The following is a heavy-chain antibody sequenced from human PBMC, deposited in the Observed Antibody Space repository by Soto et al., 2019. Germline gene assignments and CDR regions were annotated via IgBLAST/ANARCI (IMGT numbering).Heavy chain of an antibody. D-gene: IGHD3-3*01. V-gene: IGHV4-34*01. CDR2: INHSGST. CDR1: GGSFSGYY. CDR3: ARVKYYDFWSGYWDGMDV. J-gene: IGHJ6*02. Sequence: PSETLSLTCAVYGGSFSGYYWSWIRQPPGKGLEWIGEINHSGSTNYNPSLKSRVTISVDTSKNQFSLKLSSVTAADTAVYYCARVKYYDFWSGYWDGMDVWGQGTPVT.